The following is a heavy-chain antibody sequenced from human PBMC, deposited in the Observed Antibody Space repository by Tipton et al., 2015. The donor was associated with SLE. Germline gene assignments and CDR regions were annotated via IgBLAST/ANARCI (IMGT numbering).Heavy chain of an antibody. CDR3: ARDRGGSYNDAFDI. CDR2: IYTSGST. V-gene: IGHV4-61*02. D-gene: IGHD1-26*01. J-gene: IGHJ3*02. Sequence: TLSLTCTVPGGSISSGSYYWSWIRQPAGKGLEWIGRIYTSGSTNYNPSLKSRVTISVDTSKNQFSMKLSSVTAADTAVYYCARDRGGSYNDAFDIWGQGTMVTVSS. CDR1: GGSISSGSYY.